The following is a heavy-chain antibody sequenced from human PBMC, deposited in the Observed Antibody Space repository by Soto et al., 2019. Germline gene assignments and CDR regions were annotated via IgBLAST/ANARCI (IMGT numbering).Heavy chain of an antibody. Sequence: GASVKVSCKASGGTFSSYAISWVRQAPGQGLEWMGWISAYNGNTNYAQKLQGRVTMTTDTSTSTAYMELRSLRSDDTAVYYCARVRYCSGGSCHYYYYYGMDVWGQGTTVTVSS. V-gene: IGHV1-18*01. CDR1: GGTFSSYA. J-gene: IGHJ6*02. CDR3: ARVRYCSGGSCHYYYYYGMDV. CDR2: ISAYNGNT. D-gene: IGHD2-15*01.